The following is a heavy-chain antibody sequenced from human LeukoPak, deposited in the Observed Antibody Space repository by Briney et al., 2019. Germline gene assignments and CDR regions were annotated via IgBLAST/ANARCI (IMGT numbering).Heavy chain of an antibody. CDR1: TFTFSRYW. CDR2: INSDGTNT. Sequence: GGSLRLSCAASTFTFSRYWMHWVRQAPGKGLGWVSRINSDGTNTYYADSVKGRFTISRDNTKTRLYLKMNSLRTEATAVYYCARDRADFRVVQVGYWGQGTLVTVSS. J-gene: IGHJ4*02. V-gene: IGHV3-74*01. D-gene: IGHD3-3*01. CDR3: ARDRADFRVVQVGY.